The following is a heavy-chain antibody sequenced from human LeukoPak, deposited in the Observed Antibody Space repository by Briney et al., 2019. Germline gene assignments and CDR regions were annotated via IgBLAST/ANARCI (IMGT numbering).Heavy chain of an antibody. Sequence: GGSLRLSCAASGFTVSSNYMSWVRQAPGKRLEWVSVIYSGGSTYYADSVKGRFTISRDNSKNTLYLQMNSLRAEDTAVYYCARDPERMRGAFDIWGQGTMVTVSS. D-gene: IGHD1-14*01. CDR2: IYSGGST. CDR1: GFTVSSNY. CDR3: ARDPERMRGAFDI. J-gene: IGHJ3*02. V-gene: IGHV3-66*01.